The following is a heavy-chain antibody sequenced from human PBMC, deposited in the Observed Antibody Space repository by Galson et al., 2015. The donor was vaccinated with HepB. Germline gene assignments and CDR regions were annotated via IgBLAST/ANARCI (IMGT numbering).Heavy chain of an antibody. Sequence: SVKVSCKVSGYTLTELSMHWVRQAPGKGLEWMGGFDPEDGETIYAQKFQGRVTMTEDTSTDTAYMELSSVTAADTAVYYCARVWYGDPEAFDIWGQGTMVTVSS. CDR2: FDPEDGET. V-gene: IGHV1-24*01. CDR1: GYTLTELS. D-gene: IGHD4-17*01. CDR3: ARVWYGDPEAFDI. J-gene: IGHJ3*02.